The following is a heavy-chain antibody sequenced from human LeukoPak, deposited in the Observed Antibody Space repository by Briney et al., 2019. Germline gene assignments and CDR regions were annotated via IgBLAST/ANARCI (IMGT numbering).Heavy chain of an antibody. CDR1: GGSISSSSYY. D-gene: IGHD6-13*01. CDR3: ARRAAGAFDY. CDR2: IYYSGST. V-gene: IGHV4-39*01. J-gene: IGHJ4*02. Sequence: PSETLSLTCTVSGGSISSSSYYWGGIRQPPGKGLEWIGSIYYSGSTYYNPSLKSRVSISIDTSKNQFSLNLSSLTAADTAVYYCARRAAGAFDYWGQGTLVTVSS.